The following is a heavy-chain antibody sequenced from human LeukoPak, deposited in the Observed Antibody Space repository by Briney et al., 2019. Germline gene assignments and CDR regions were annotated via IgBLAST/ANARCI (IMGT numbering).Heavy chain of an antibody. CDR3: ASIPHYYDSSGQVDY. CDR1: GFTFSSYG. Sequence: PGGSLRLSCAASGFTFSSYGMHWVRQAPGKGLEWVAFIRYDGSNKYYADSVKGRFTISRDNSKNTLYLQMNSLRAEDTAVYYCASIPHYYDSSGQVDYWGQGTLVTVSS. CDR2: IRYDGSNK. V-gene: IGHV3-30*02. J-gene: IGHJ4*02. D-gene: IGHD3-22*01.